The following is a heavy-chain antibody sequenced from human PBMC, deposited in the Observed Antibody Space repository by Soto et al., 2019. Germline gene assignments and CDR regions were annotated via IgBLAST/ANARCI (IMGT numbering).Heavy chain of an antibody. CDR3: ARERSVDY. CDR1: GFTFSSYA. CDR2: ISYDGSNK. Sequence: QVQLVESGGGVVQPGRSLRLSCAASGFTFSSYAMHWVRQAPGKGLEWVAVISYDGSNKYYADSVKGRFTISRDNSKNSLYLQMHSVGAEDAAVYSCARERSVDYWGQGTLVTVSS. V-gene: IGHV3-30-3*01. J-gene: IGHJ4*02. D-gene: IGHD4-17*01.